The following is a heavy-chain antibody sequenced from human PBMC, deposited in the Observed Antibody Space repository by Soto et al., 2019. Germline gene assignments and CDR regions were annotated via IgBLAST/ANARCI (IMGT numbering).Heavy chain of an antibody. CDR1: GIIFSNSG. CDR2: ISSDGETI. V-gene: IGHV3-30*18. CDR3: AKDKGKRYFDY. Sequence: PGGSLRLSCAASGIIFSNSGMHWVRQAPGKGPEWVALISSDGETIYYADSVKGRFTISRDNSKNTVYLQMNSLRVEDTAVYYCAKDKGKRYFDYWGQGSLVTVSS. J-gene: IGHJ4*02.